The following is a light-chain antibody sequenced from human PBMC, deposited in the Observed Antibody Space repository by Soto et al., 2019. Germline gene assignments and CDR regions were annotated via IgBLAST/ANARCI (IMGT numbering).Light chain of an antibody. V-gene: IGKV1-39*01. CDR3: QQCCGAPRT. J-gene: IGKJ4*01. CDR1: QSISTY. Sequence: DIQMTQSPSSLSAALGDRVTVTCRASQSISTYLNWFQQRPGKAPKLLIYGAYTLQDGVPSRFSGSGSETEFTLTISSLEPEDFATYYCQQCCGAPRTFGEGTKVDIK. CDR2: GAY.